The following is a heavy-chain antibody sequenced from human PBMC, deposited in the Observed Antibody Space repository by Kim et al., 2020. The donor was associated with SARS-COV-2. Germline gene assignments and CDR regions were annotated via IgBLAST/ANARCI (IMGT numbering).Heavy chain of an antibody. CDR3: AREAAVAGWMI. J-gene: IGHJ3*02. CDR2: INPNSGGT. V-gene: IGHV1-2*06. D-gene: IGHD6-19*01. CDR1: GYTFTGYY. Sequence: ASVKVSCKASGYTFTGYYMHWVRQAPGQGLEGMGRINPNSGGTNYAQKFQGRVTMTRDTSINTAYMELSRLRSDDTAVYYCAREAAVAGWMIWGQGTMVTVSS.